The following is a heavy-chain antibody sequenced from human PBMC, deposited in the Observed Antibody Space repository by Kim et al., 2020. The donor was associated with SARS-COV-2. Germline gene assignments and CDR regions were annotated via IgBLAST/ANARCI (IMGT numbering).Heavy chain of an antibody. CDR1: GGTFSSYA. CDR2: IIPILGIA. D-gene: IGHD3-10*01. J-gene: IGHJ3*02. Sequence: SVKVSCKASGGTFSSYAISWVRQAPGQGLEWMGRIIPILGIANYAQKFQGRVTITADKSTSTAYMELSSLRSEDTAVYYCASSITMPERGPAAFDIWGQGTMVTVSS. V-gene: IGHV1-69*04. CDR3: ASSITMPERGPAAFDI.